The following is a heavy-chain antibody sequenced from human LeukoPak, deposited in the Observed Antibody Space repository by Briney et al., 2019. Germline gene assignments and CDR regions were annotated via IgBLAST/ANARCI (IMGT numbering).Heavy chain of an antibody. CDR2: IKQDGSEK. Sequence: GGSLRLSCAASGFTFSSYWMSWVRQAPGKGLEWVANIKQDGSEKYYVDSVKGRFTISRDNAKNSLYLQMNSLRAEGTAVYYCARRRGYCXSTSCSHYYFDYWGQGTLVTVSS. V-gene: IGHV3-7*01. D-gene: IGHD2-2*01. CDR3: ARRRGYCXSTSCSHYYFDY. CDR1: GFTFSSYW. J-gene: IGHJ4*02.